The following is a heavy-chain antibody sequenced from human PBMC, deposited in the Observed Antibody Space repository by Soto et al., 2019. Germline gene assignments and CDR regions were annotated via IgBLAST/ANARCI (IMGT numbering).Heavy chain of an antibody. D-gene: IGHD1-1*01. CDR1: GGTFSSYA. CDR2: IIPIFGTA. CDR3: ARSGMERRTYYYGMDV. J-gene: IGHJ6*02. Sequence: QVQLVQSGAEVKKPGSSVKVPCKASGGTFSSYAISWVRQAPGQGLEWMGGIIPIFGTANYAQKFQGRVTITADESTSTAYMELSSLRSEDTAVYYCARSGMERRTYYYGMDVWGQGTTVTVSS. V-gene: IGHV1-69*01.